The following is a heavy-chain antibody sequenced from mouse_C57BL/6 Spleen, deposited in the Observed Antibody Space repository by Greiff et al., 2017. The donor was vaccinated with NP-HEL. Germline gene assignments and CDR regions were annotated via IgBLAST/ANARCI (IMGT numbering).Heavy chain of an antibody. CDR2: IRNKANNHAT. D-gene: IGHD2-3*01. J-gene: IGHJ3*01. CDR3: TSLSRRWLPAWFAY. Sequence: DVMLVESGGGLVQPGGSMKLSCAASGFTFSDAWMDWVRQSPEKGLEWVAEIRNKANNHATYYAESVKGRFTISRDASKSSVYLQMKSLRAEDTGIYYCTSLSRRWLPAWFAYWGQGTLVTVSA. CDR1: GFTFSDAW. V-gene: IGHV6-6*01.